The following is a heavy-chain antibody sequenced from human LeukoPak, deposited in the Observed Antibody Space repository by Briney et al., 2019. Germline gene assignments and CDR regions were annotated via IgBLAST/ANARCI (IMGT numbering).Heavy chain of an antibody. V-gene: IGHV4-59*01. CDR3: APPPYYYEANGYSVA. J-gene: IGHJ5*02. CDR1: GGSISSYY. D-gene: IGHD3-22*01. Sequence: SETLSLTCTVSGGSISSYYWSWIRQLPGKGLEWIGYIYYSGSTNYHPSLKSRVTISVDTSKNHFSLKLSSVTAADTAVYYCAPPPYYYEANGYSVAWGQGTLVTVSS. CDR2: IYYSGST.